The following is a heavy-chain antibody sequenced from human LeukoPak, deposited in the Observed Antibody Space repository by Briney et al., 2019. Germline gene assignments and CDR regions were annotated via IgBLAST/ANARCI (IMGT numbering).Heavy chain of an antibody. V-gene: IGHV3-49*04. J-gene: IGHJ6*02. CDR3: ARGPIQLWIHNAMDV. CDR2: IRSKAYRGTI. D-gene: IGHD5-18*01. Sequence: GGSLRLSCITSGFTFADHAMSWVRQAPGKGLEWVGFIRSKAYRGTIESAASVKGRFTISRDDFQSIAYLQMNSLQVEDTAVYFCARGPIQLWIHNAMDVWGQGTTVTVSS. CDR1: GFTFADHA.